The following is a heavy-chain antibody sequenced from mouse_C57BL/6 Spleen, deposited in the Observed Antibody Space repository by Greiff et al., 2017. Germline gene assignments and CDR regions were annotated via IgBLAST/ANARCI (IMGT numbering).Heavy chain of an antibody. CDR1: GFTFSDYY. J-gene: IGHJ4*01. CDR2: ISNGGGST. CDR3: ARRYYYGSSYDAMDY. D-gene: IGHD1-1*01. V-gene: IGHV5-12*01. Sequence: DVHLVESGGGLVQPGGSLKLSCAASGFTFSDYYMYWVRQTPEKRLEWVAYISNGGGSTYYPDTVKGRFTISRDNAKNTLYLQMSRLKSEDTAMYYCARRYYYGSSYDAMDYWGQGTSVTVSS.